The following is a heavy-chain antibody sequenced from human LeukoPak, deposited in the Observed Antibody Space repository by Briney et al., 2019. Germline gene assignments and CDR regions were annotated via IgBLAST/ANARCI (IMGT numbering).Heavy chain of an antibody. Sequence: GGSLRLSCAASGFTFSNAWMTWVRQAPGKGLEWVGRVKSRTAGETTNYAAPVKGRFTISRDDSKDTLYLQMNSLKAEDTAFYYCTTDLAPPVDGDYWGRWGQGTLVTVSS. J-gene: IGHJ4*02. CDR3: TTDLAPPVDGDYWGR. CDR2: VKSRTAGETT. D-gene: IGHD4-17*01. CDR1: GFTFSNAW. V-gene: IGHV3-15*01.